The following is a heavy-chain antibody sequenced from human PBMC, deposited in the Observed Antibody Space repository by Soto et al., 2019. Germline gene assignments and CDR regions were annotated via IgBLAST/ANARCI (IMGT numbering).Heavy chain of an antibody. J-gene: IGHJ6*02. CDR2: TSYDGGVK. Sequence: QVQLVESGGGVVHPGRSLGLSCAASGFTFSTYAMHWVRQAPGKGLEWVAVTSYDGGVKYYADSVEGRFTISKDISKKTLYLQMNSLRADDTAVYYCARGPSIVVEEEAIMFGMDVWAQGTTVTVSS. D-gene: IGHD2-21*01. V-gene: IGHV3-30*01. CDR1: GFTFSTYA. CDR3: ARGPSIVVEEEAIMFGMDV.